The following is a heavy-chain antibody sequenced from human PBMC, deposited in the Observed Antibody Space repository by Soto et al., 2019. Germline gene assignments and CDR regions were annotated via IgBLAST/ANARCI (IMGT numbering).Heavy chain of an antibody. V-gene: IGHV6-1*01. J-gene: IGHJ6*02. CDR2: TYYRSKWYN. CDR3: AREYHLDTAMGLYYYYGMDV. CDR1: GDSVSSNSAA. D-gene: IGHD5-18*01. Sequence: PSQTLSLTCAISGDSVSSNSAAWNWIRQSPSRGLEWLGRTYYRSKWYNDYAVSVKSRITINPDTSKNQFSLQLNSVTPEDTAVYYCAREYHLDTAMGLYYYYGMDVWGQGTTVTVSS.